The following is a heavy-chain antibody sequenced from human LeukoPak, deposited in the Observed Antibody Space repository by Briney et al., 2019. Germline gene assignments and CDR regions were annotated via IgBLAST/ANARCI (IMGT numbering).Heavy chain of an antibody. J-gene: IGHJ4*02. D-gene: IGHD6-13*01. V-gene: IGHV1-24*01. CDR1: GYTLTELP. CDR3: ATVGNLYSSSWAPEFDY. Sequence: ASVKVSCKVSGYTLTELPMHWVRQAPGKGLEWMGGFDPEDGETIYAQKFQGRVTMTEDTSTDTAYMELSSLRSEDTAVYYCATVGNLYSSSWAPEFDYWGQGTLVTVSS. CDR2: FDPEDGET.